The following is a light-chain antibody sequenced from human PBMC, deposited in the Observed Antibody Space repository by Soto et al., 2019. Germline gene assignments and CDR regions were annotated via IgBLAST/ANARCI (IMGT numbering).Light chain of an antibody. CDR2: WAS. CDR3: QQYYTTPLT. V-gene: IGKV4-1*01. J-gene: IGKJ4*01. Sequence: DIVTTQSPDSLAVSLGERATIDCKSSQSVFHTSYNKNYLAWYQQKPGQPPKLLIYWASTREAGVPDRFSGSGSGTDFTLTISSLQAEDVALYYCQQYYTTPLTFGGGTKVEIK. CDR1: QSVFHTSYNKNY.